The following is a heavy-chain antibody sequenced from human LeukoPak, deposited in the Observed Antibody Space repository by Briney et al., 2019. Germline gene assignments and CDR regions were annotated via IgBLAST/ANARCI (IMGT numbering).Heavy chain of an antibody. D-gene: IGHD1-26*01. CDR2: ISAYNGNT. J-gene: IGHJ4*02. CDR3: ARDRSGSSLHPTPCDY. Sequence: ASVKVSCKASGYTFTSYGISWVRQAPGQGLEWMGWISAYNGNTNYAQELQGRVTMTTDTSTSTAYMELRSLRSDDTAVYYCARDRSGSSLHPTPCDYWGQGTLVTVSS. V-gene: IGHV1-18*01. CDR1: GYTFTSYG.